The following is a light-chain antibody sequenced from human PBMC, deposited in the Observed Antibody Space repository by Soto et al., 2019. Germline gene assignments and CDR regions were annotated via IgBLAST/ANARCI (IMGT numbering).Light chain of an antibody. CDR3: QQSYNNPIT. J-gene: IGKJ5*01. Sequence: DIQMTQSPSSLSASLGDRVTITCRASQTISNYLNWYQQKSGRAPELLVYAASNLQSGVPSRFTGSGSGTHFTLTISGLEPADFATYFCQQSYNNPITFGQGTRLEIK. V-gene: IGKV1-39*01. CDR2: AAS. CDR1: QTISNY.